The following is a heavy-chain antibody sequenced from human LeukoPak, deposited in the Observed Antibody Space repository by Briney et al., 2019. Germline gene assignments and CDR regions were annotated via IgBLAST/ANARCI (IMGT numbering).Heavy chain of an antibody. CDR1: GFTFSNSA. V-gene: IGHV3-23*01. CDR3: AKGIYSSGWTYFDY. D-gene: IGHD6-19*01. CDR2: LSGSGITT. Sequence: GGSLRLSCAASGFTFSNSAMSWVRQAPGKGLEWVSTLSGSGITTYYADSVKGRFTISRDNSKNTLYLQMNSLRAEDTAVYYCAKGIYSSGWTYFDYWGQGTLVTVSS. J-gene: IGHJ4*02.